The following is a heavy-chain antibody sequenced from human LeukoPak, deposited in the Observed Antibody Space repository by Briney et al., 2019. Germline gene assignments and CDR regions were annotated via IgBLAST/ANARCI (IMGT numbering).Heavy chain of an antibody. CDR2: IREDGSEI. Sequence: PGGSLRLSCVGSGFTFNTYWMNWVRQAPGKGLEWVANIREDGSEIYYLDTVKGRFTIFRDNAKNPLYLQMNGLRAEDTAVYYCARHWAHLDYWGQGTLVTVSS. V-gene: IGHV3-7*01. CDR1: GFTFNTYW. CDR3: ARHWAHLDY. J-gene: IGHJ4*02. D-gene: IGHD7-27*01.